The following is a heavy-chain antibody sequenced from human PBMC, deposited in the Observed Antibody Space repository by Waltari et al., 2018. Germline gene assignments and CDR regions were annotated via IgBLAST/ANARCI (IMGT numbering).Heavy chain of an antibody. D-gene: IGHD3-3*01. V-gene: IGHV4-61*01. Sequence: QVQLQESGPGLVKPSETLSLTCTVSGGSVSSGSYYWSWIRQPPGKGLEWIGYIYYSGSTNYNPSLKSRVTISVDTSKNQFSLKLSSVTAADTAVYYCARDMGAVTIFGVVISAYNWFDPWGQGTLVIASS. CDR1: GGSVSSGSYY. CDR2: IYYSGST. J-gene: IGHJ5*02. CDR3: ARDMGAVTIFGVVISAYNWFDP.